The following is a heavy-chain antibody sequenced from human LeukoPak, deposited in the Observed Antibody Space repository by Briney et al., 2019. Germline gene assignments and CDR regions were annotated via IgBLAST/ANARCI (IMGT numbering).Heavy chain of an antibody. J-gene: IGHJ6*02. CDR1: GFTFSSYS. CDR3: ARVVQIPGYYYGMDV. CDR2: ISSSCSTI. V-gene: IGHV3-48*02. D-gene: IGHD1-26*01. Sequence: GGSLRLSCAASGFTFSSYSMNRVRQAPGKGLEWVSYISSSCSTIYYADSVKGRFTISRDNAKNSLYLQMNSLRDEDTAVYYCARVVQIPGYYYGMDVWGQGTTVTVSS.